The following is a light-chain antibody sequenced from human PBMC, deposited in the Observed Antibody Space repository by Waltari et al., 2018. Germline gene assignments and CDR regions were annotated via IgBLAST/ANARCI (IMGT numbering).Light chain of an antibody. CDR1: SRDVGGYDD. V-gene: IGLV2-11*01. J-gene: IGLJ1*01. Sequence: QSALTPPRSVSGSPGQSVTISCAGTSRDVGGYDDVSWFQQHPGKVPKLLIYDVNERPSDVPDRFSGSKSANTASLTISELQTEDEADYYCCAFAGGYTYVLGSGTRVTVL. CDR2: DVN. CDR3: CAFAGGYTYV.